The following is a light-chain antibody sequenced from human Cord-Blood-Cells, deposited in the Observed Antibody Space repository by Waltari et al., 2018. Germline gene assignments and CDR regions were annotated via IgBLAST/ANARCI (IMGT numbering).Light chain of an antibody. CDR1: QSISSY. Sequence: DIHLTQSPSSLSASVGGRVTITCRASQSISSYLNWYQQKPGKAPKLLIYAASSLQSGVPSRFSGSGSGTDFTLTISSLQPEDFATYDGQQSYSTPYTFGQGTKLEIK. J-gene: IGKJ2*01. V-gene: IGKV1-39*01. CDR2: AAS. CDR3: QQSYSTPYT.